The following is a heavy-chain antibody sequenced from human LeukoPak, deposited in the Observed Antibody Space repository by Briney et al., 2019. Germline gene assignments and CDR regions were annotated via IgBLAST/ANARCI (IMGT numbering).Heavy chain of an antibody. CDR3: AGVVKYSSGPLTDLLPYYFDY. V-gene: IGHV1-3*03. D-gene: IGHD6-19*01. Sequence: ASVKVSCKASGYTFTNYAMHWVRQAPGQRLEWMGWINAGNGNTKYSQEFQGRVTITRDTSASTAYMELSSLRSEDMAVYYCAGVVKYSSGPLTDLLPYYFDYWGQGTLVTVSS. CDR1: GYTFTNYA. CDR2: INAGNGNT. J-gene: IGHJ4*02.